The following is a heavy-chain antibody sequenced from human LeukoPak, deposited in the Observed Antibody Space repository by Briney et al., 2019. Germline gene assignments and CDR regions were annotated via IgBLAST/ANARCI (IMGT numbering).Heavy chain of an antibody. D-gene: IGHD2-15*01. V-gene: IGHV3-30*18. J-gene: IGHJ4*02. CDR2: ISYDGSNK. CDR3: AKICSGGSCYDY. Sequence: GGSLRLSCAASGFTFSSYGMHWVRQAPGKGLEWVAVISYDGSNKYYADSVKGQFTISRDNSKNTLYLQMNSLRAEDTAVYYCAKICSGGSCYDYWGQGTLVTVSS. CDR1: GFTFSSYG.